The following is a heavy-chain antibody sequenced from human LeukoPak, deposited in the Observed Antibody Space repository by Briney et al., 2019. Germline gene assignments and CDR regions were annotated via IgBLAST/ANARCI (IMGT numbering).Heavy chain of an antibody. CDR1: GFTFDDYA. J-gene: IGHJ4*02. Sequence: GGSLRLSCAASGFTFDDYAMHWVRQAPGKGWKWVSLLSWDGGSTYYADSVKGRFTISRDNSKNSLYLQMNSLRAEDTALYYCAKDKDFDSSGWYSSFDYWGQGTLVTVSS. CDR3: AKDKDFDSSGWYSSFDY. D-gene: IGHD6-19*01. V-gene: IGHV3-43D*04. CDR2: LSWDGGST.